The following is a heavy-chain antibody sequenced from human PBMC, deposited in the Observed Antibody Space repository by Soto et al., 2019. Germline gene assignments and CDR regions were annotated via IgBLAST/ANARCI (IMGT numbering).Heavy chain of an antibody. CDR1: GFTFSSYW. CDR2: IKQDGSEK. D-gene: IGHD3-22*01. CDR3: ARGDYHDSSGPFSDAFDI. J-gene: IGHJ3*02. Sequence: GGSLRLSCAASGFTFSSYWMSWVRQAPGKGLEWVANIKQDGSEKWYVDSVKGRFTISRDNAKKSLYLQMNSLRVEDTAVYYCARGDYHDSSGPFSDAFDIWGQRTTVTVSS. V-gene: IGHV3-7*04.